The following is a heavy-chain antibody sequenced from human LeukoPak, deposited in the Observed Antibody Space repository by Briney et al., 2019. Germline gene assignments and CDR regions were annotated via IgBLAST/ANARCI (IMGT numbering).Heavy chain of an antibody. CDR3: ARVSVSAKYYFYSMDL. CDR2: VRFDGSHY. J-gene: IGHJ6*03. D-gene: IGHD4/OR15-4a*01. Sequence: GGTLALSCVASGFSFSSYDMHWVRQAPGKGLEWVAFVRFDGSHYYHSDSVKGRFTISRDNPRNTLFLQMNSLRVEDTALYYCARVSVSAKYYFYSMDLWGTGTTVTVSS. V-gene: IGHV3-30*02. CDR1: GFSFSSYD.